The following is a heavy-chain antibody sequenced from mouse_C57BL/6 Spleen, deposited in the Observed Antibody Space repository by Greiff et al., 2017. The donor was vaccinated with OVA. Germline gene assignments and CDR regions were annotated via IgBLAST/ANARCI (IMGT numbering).Heavy chain of an antibody. V-gene: IGHV1-42*01. CDR1: GYSFTGYY. CDR2: INPSTGGT. CDR3: ARSGGGNWAWFAY. J-gene: IGHJ3*01. D-gene: IGHD4-1*01. Sequence: VQLQQSGPELVKPGASVKISCKASGYSFTGYYMNWVKQSPEKSLEWIGEINPSTGGTTYNQKFKAKATLTVDKSSSTAYMQLKSLTSEDSAVYYCARSGGGNWAWFAYWGQGTLVTVSA.